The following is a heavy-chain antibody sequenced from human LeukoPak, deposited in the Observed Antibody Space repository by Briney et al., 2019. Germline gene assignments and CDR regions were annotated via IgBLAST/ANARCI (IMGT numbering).Heavy chain of an antibody. Sequence: GGSLRLSCAASGFTFSSYSMNWVRQAPGKGLEWVSYISGSSSTIYYTDSVKGRFTISRDNAKNSLYLQMNSLRAEDTAVYYCARDAGYRSWFDPWGQGTLVTVSS. D-gene: IGHD5-18*01. V-gene: IGHV3-48*01. CDR1: GFTFSSYS. CDR2: ISGSSSTI. J-gene: IGHJ5*02. CDR3: ARDAGYRSWFDP.